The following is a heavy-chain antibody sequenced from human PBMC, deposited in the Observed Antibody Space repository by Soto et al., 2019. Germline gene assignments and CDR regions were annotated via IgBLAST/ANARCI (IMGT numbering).Heavy chain of an antibody. CDR3: ARDLFPGGDYGMDV. V-gene: IGHV1-18*04. CDR1: GYPFTSYG. D-gene: IGHD3-16*01. CDR2: ISAYNGNT. J-gene: IGHJ6*04. Sequence: VXSVKVSCTASGYPFTSYGITWVRQPPGQGLEWMGWISAYNGNTNYAQKLQGRVTMTTDTSTSTAYMELRSLRSDDTAVYYCARDLFPGGDYGMDVWGEGTTVTVSS.